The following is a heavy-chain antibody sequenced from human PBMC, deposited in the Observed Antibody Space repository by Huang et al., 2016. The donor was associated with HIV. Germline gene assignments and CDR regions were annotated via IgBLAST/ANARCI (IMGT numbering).Heavy chain of an antibody. V-gene: IGHV5-51*01. CDR1: GYSFSSYW. CDR2: IFPDDSDT. D-gene: IGHD6-6*01. Sequence: VQLVQSGAEVKKPGESLKISCKGSGYSFSSYWIAWVRQMPGKGLEWMGIIFPDDSDTTYSPSFEGQVTISADKSIGTAYLQWSSLKASDTAMYYCARRLSSSSGYFDYWGQGSLVTVSS. CDR3: ARRLSSSSGYFDY. J-gene: IGHJ4*02.